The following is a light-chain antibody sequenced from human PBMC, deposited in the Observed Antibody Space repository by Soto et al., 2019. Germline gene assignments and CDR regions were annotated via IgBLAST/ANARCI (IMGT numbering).Light chain of an antibody. CDR1: QSISSW. Sequence: DIQITQSPSTLSASVGDRVTITCRASQSISSWLAWYQQKPGKAPKLLIYKASSLESGVPSRFRGSGSGTDFTLTISSXQPEDVATYYCQKYNSAPLTFGGGTKVDIK. CDR2: KAS. V-gene: IGKV1-5*03. CDR3: QKYNSAPLT. J-gene: IGKJ4*01.